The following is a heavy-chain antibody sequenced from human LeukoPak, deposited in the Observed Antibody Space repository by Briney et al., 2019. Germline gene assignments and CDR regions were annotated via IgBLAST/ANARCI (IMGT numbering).Heavy chain of an antibody. V-gene: IGHV1-46*01. CDR2: INPSGGST. D-gene: IGHD6-19*01. CDR1: GYTFTSYY. J-gene: IGHJ4*02. Sequence: ASVKVSCKASGYTFTSYYMHWVRQAPGQGLEWMGIINPSGGSTSYAQKFQGRVTMTRDTSTSTVYMELGSLRSEDTAVYYCARDLGQWLAAYYFDYWGQGTLVTVSS. CDR3: ARDLGQWLAAYYFDY.